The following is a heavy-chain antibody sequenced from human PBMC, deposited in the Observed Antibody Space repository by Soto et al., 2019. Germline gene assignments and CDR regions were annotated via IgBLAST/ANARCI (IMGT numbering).Heavy chain of an antibody. Sequence: EVQLLESGGGLVQPGESLRLSCVASGFTFSTSGMTWVRQAPGKGLEWVSGISGRGSATYYVDSVKGRFTISRDDSKNTVYSQINSLRLYDTALYFCAKDSSPVVVVASAFDFWGQGTMVTVSS. CDR1: GFTFSTSG. V-gene: IGHV3-23*01. J-gene: IGHJ3*01. D-gene: IGHD2-15*01. CDR2: ISGRGSAT. CDR3: AKDSSPVVVVASAFDF.